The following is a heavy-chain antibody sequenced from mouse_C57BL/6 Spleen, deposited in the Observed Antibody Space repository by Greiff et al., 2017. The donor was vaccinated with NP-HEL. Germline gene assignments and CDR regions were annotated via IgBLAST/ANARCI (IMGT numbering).Heavy chain of an antibody. J-gene: IGHJ3*01. Sequence: EVQLQQSGPELVKPGASVKIPCKASGYTFTDYNMDWVKQSHGKSLEWIGDINPNNGGTIYTQKFKGKATLTVDKSSSTAYMELRSLTSEDTAVDYCARCRGDYDWFAYWGQGTLVTVSA. CDR1: GYTFTDYN. V-gene: IGHV1-18*01. CDR2: INPNNGGT. D-gene: IGHD2-4*01. CDR3: ARCRGDYDWFAY.